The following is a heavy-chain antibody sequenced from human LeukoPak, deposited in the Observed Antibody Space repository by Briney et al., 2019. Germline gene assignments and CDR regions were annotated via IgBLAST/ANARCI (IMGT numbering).Heavy chain of an antibody. CDR2: IKQDGSEK. J-gene: IGHJ6*02. CDR3: ARVSRNFYSNYYYYYGMDV. Sequence: GGSLRLSCAASGFTFSSYWMSCVRQAPGKGLEWVANIKQDGSEKYYVDSVKGRFTISRDNAKNSLYLQMNSLRAEDTAVYYCARVSRNFYSNYYYYYGMDVWGQGTTVTVSS. V-gene: IGHV3-7*01. D-gene: IGHD4-11*01. CDR1: GFTFSSYW.